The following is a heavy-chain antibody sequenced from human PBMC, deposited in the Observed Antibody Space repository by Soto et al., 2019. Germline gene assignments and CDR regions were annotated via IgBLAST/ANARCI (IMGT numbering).Heavy chain of an antibody. D-gene: IGHD5-12*01. Sequence: SETLSLTCTVSGGSISSGGYYWSWIRQHPWKGLEWIGYIYYSGSTYYNPSLKSRVTISVDTSKNQFSLKLSSVTAADTAVYYCARIRGDGYNFPRWVNDYYCGMDVWGQGXTVTVYS. J-gene: IGHJ6*02. V-gene: IGHV4-31*03. CDR1: GGSISSGGYY. CDR2: IYYSGST. CDR3: ARIRGDGYNFPRWVNDYYCGMDV.